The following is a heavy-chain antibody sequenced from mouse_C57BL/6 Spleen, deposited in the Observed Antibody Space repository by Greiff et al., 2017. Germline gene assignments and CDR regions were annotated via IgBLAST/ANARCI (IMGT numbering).Heavy chain of an antibody. CDR1: GYAFSSYW. D-gene: IGHD1-1*01. CDR2: IYPGDGDT. J-gene: IGHJ2*02. Sequence: LQQSGASVKISCKASGYAFSSYWMNWVKQRPGKGLEWIGQIYPGDGDTNYNGKFKGKATLTADKSSSTAYMQLSSLTSEDSAVYFCARGTTVVATDWGQGTSLTVSS. CDR3: ARGTTVVATD. V-gene: IGHV1-80*01.